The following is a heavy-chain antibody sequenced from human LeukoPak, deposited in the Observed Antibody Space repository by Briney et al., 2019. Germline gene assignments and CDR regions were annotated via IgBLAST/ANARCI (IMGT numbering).Heavy chain of an antibody. V-gene: IGHV3-21*01. CDR2: ISSSSSYI. J-gene: IGHJ4*02. CDR1: GFTFSSYS. D-gene: IGHD3-22*01. Sequence: GGSLRLSCAASGFTFSSYSMKWVRQAPGKGLEWVSSISSSSSYIYYADSVKGRFTISRDNAKNSLYLQMNSLRAEDTAVYYCARGPYYYDSSGYYYNDYWGQGTLVTVSS. CDR3: ARGPYYYDSSGYYYNDY.